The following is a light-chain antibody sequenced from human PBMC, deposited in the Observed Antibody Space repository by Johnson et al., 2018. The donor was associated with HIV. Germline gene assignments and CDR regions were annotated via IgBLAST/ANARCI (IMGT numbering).Light chain of an antibody. J-gene: IGLJ1*01. CDR2: GND. CDR1: SSNIGAGYD. CDR3: GTWDSSLSALYV. Sequence: QSVLTQPPSVSGAPGQRVTISCTGSSSNIGAGYDVHWYQQFPGTAPKLLIYGNDNRPSGIPDRFSGSKSGTSATLDITGLPPGDEADYYCGTWDSSLSALYVFGTGTKVTVL. V-gene: IGLV1-40*01.